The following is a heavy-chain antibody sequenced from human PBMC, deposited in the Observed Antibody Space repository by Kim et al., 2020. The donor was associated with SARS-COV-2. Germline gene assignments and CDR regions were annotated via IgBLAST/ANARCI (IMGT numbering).Heavy chain of an antibody. CDR2: MNPNSGVA. V-gene: IGHV1-8*01. CDR3: VRGYDYYYGMDV. J-gene: IGHJ6*02. Sequence: ASVKVSCKASGYTFTNYDVNWVRQAAGQGLEYMGWMNPNSGVAHYVQNFQGRVTMTRDTAMTTAYMELSGLTSEDTAVYYCVRGYDYYYGMDVWGQGTTVTVSS. CDR1: GYTFTNYD.